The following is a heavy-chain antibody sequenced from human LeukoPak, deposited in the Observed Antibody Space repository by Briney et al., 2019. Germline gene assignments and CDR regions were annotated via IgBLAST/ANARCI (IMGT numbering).Heavy chain of an antibody. CDR3: AKGGIAVAGTWFDP. J-gene: IGHJ5*02. CDR2: ISWSGGNI. V-gene: IGHV3-9*03. Sequence: GRSLRLSCAASGFTFDDYAMHWVRQAPGKGLEWVSGISWSGGNIGYADSVKGRFIISRDNARNSLYLQMNSLRAEDMALYYCAKGGIAVAGTWFDPWGQGTQVTVSS. D-gene: IGHD6-19*01. CDR1: GFTFDDYA.